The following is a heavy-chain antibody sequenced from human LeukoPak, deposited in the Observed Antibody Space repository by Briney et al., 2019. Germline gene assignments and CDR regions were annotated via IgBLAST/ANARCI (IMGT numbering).Heavy chain of an antibody. D-gene: IGHD2/OR15-2a*01. J-gene: IGHJ6*03. CDR3: ARAAFTYGRYYYYMDV. Sequence: ASVKVSCEASGYTFTGYYMHWVRQAPGQGLEWMGWINPNSGGTNYAQKFQGRVTMTRDTSISTAYMELSRLRSDDTAVYYCARAAFTYGRYYYYMDVWGKGTTVTVSS. CDR1: GYTFTGYY. CDR2: INPNSGGT. V-gene: IGHV1-2*02.